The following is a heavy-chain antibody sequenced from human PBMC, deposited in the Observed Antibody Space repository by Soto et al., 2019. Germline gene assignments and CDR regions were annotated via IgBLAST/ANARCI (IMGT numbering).Heavy chain of an antibody. CDR2: ISGTGVST. CDR1: GFTFSGFTFSGYA. V-gene: IGHV3-23*01. J-gene: IGHJ6*02. CDR3: AKGGRPPREPFMDV. Sequence: PGGSLRLSCAASGFTFSGFTFSGYAMTWVRQAPGKGLEWVSTISGTGVSTYYADSVKGRFTISRDNSKDTLYLRMNSLRAEDTAVYYCAKGGRPPREPFMDVWGQGTTVTV. D-gene: IGHD1-1*01.